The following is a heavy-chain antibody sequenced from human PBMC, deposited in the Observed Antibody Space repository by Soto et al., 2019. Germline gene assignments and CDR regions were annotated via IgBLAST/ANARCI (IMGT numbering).Heavy chain of an antibody. D-gene: IGHD2-15*01. Sequence: EVQLVESGGSLVQPGGSLKLSCAASGFTLSGFDLHWVRQASGEGLEWIGRIKTKVESYATEYAASVKGRFSISRDDSKNTAYLEMNSLETEDTAIYYCTRRHCSGGGCYSDFDFWGQGSLVTVSS. CDR3: TRRHCSGGGCYSDFDF. CDR2: IKTKVESYAT. J-gene: IGHJ4*02. CDR1: GFTLSGFD. V-gene: IGHV3-73*01.